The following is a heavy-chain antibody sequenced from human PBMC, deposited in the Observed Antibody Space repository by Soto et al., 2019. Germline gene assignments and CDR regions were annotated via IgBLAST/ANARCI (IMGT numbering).Heavy chain of an antibody. V-gene: IGHV6-1*01. J-gene: IGHJ5*02. D-gene: IGHD3-10*01. Sequence: HSQTLSLTCAISVDSVSSNSAAWNWIRQSPSRGLEWLGRTYYRSKWYNDYAISVKSRMIINPDTSKNQFSLQLNSVTPEDTAVYYCVRDYYGSGSTNWFDPWGQGTLVTVSS. CDR1: VDSVSSNSAA. CDR3: VRDYYGSGSTNWFDP. CDR2: TYYRSKWYN.